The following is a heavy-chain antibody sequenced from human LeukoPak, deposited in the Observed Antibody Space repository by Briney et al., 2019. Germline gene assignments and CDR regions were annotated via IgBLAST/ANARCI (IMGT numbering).Heavy chain of an antibody. D-gene: IGHD3-10*01. CDR2: ISSSSSYI. CDR1: GFTFSSYS. Sequence: GGSLRLSCAASGFTFSSYSMNWVRQAPGKGLEWVSSISSSSSYIYYADSVKGRFTISRDNAKNSVYLQMNSLRAEDTAVYYCARDGGSRGSYFYYYGMDVWGQGTTVTVSS. J-gene: IGHJ6*02. V-gene: IGHV3-21*01. CDR3: ARDGGSRGSYFYYYGMDV.